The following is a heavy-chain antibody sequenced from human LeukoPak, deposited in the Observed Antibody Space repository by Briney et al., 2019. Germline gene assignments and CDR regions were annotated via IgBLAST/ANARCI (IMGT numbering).Heavy chain of an antibody. Sequence: GGSLRLSCAASGFSFSGYSMNWVRQAPGKGLEWASYISSSSSAIYYADSVKGRFTISRDNAKNSLYLQMNSLRVEDTAVYYCARGRPHGNDYWGQGTLVTVSS. CDR2: ISSSSSAI. J-gene: IGHJ4*02. CDR3: ARGRPHGNDY. CDR1: GFSFSGYS. V-gene: IGHV3-48*04. D-gene: IGHD4-23*01.